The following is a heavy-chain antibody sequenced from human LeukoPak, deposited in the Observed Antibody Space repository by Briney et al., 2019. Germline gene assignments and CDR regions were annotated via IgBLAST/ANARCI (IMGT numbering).Heavy chain of an antibody. J-gene: IGHJ5*02. D-gene: IGHD5-18*01. Sequence: GGSLRLSCAASGFTFSSYAMSWVRQAPRKGLEWVSAISGSGGSTYYTDSVKCRFTISRDNSKNTLYLQMNSLRAEDTAVYYFAKGYSYGLNWFDPWGQGTLVTVSS. CDR3: AKGYSYGLNWFDP. CDR1: GFTFSSYA. V-gene: IGHV3-23*01. CDR2: ISGSGGST.